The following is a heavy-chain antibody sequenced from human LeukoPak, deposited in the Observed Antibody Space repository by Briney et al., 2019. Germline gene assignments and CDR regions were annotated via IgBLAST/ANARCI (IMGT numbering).Heavy chain of an antibody. CDR3: ARGIGYSSGWPDY. CDR1: GFTFSSYA. CDR2: ISSSSSNK. D-gene: IGHD6-19*01. V-gene: IGHV3-48*04. J-gene: IGHJ4*02. Sequence: GGSLRLSCAASGFTFSSYAMSWVRQAPGKGLEWVSYISSSSSNKYYADSVKGRFSISRDNAKNSLYLQMNSLRAEDTGVYYCARGIGYSSGWPDYWGQGTLVTVSS.